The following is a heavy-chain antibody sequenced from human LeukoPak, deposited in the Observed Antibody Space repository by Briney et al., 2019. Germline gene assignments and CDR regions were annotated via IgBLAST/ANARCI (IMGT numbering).Heavy chain of an antibody. D-gene: IGHD2-15*01. Sequence: SGTLSLTCAVSDDSISSSNWWSWVRQPPGKGLDWIGEIYHSGSTNYNPSLKSRVTISVDKSKNQFSLKLSSVTAADTAVYYCARLTQYCSDGSCYGRYFQHWGQGTLVTVSS. J-gene: IGHJ1*01. V-gene: IGHV4-4*02. CDR3: ARLTQYCSDGSCYGRYFQH. CDR2: IYHSGST. CDR1: DDSISSSNW.